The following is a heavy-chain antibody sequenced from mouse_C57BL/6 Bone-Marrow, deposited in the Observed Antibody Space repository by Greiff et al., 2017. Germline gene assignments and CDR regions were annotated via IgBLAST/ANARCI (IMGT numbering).Heavy chain of an antibody. Sequence: QVQLQQPGAELVRPGTSVKLSCKASGYTFTSYWMHWVKQRPGQGLEWIGVIDPSDSYTNYHQKFKGKATLTVDTSSSTAYMQLSSLTSDDSAVYYCARWGYYGSSYGFAYWGQGTLVTVSA. D-gene: IGHD1-1*01. CDR2: IDPSDSYT. CDR1: GYTFTSYW. J-gene: IGHJ3*01. V-gene: IGHV1-59*01. CDR3: ARWGYYGSSYGFAY.